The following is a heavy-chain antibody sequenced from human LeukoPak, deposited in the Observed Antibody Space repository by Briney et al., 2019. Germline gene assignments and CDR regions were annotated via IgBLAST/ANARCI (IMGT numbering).Heavy chain of an antibody. CDR1: GFTFSSYA. V-gene: IGHV3-30*04. CDR3: ARDRVEYCSSTSCFGRRGYYMDV. D-gene: IGHD2-2*01. J-gene: IGHJ6*03. Sequence: GGSLRLSCAASGFTFSSYAMHWVRQAPGKGLEWVAVISYDGSNKYYADSVKGRFTISRDNSKSTLYLQMNSLRAEDTAVYYCARDRVEYCSSTSCFGRRGYYMDVWGKGTTVTISS. CDR2: ISYDGSNK.